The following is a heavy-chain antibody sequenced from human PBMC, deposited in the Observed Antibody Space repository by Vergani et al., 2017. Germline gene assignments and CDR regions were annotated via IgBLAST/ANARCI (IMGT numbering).Heavy chain of an antibody. CDR2: IKQDGSEK. J-gene: IGHJ5*02. Sequence: EVQLVESGGGLVQPGGSLRLSCAASGFTFSSYWMSWVRQAPGKGLEWVANIKQDGSEKYYVDSVKGRFTISRDNAKNSLYLQMNSLRAEDTAVYYCARPALSRYFDWFEPSWGQGTLVTVSS. CDR1: GFTFSSYW. CDR3: ARPALSRYFDWFEPS. D-gene: IGHD3-9*01. V-gene: IGHV3-7*01.